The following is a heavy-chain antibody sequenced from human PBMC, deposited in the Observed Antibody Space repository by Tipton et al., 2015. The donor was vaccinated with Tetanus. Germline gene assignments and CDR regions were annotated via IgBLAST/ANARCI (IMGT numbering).Heavy chain of an antibody. Sequence: SLRLSCAASGFTFSSYAMSWVRQAPGKGLEWVSAISGSGGSTYYADSVRGRFTISRDNSKNTLYLQMNSLRAEDTAVYYCAPPPFPHVLRYFDWSITPRWGQGTMVTISS. J-gene: IGHJ3*01. D-gene: IGHD3-9*01. CDR2: ISGSGGST. CDR1: GFTFSSYA. V-gene: IGHV3-23*01. CDR3: APPPFPHVLRYFDWSITPR.